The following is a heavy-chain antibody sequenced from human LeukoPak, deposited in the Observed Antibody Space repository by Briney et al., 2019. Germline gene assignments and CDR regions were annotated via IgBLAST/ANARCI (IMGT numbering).Heavy chain of an antibody. CDR3: AGGGASGYVFDY. D-gene: IGHD3-22*01. V-gene: IGHV1-69*05. CDR2: IIPIFGTA. CDR1: GGTFSSYA. J-gene: IGHJ4*02. Sequence: ASVKVSCKASGGTFSSYAISWVRQAPGQGLEWMGGIIPIFGTANYAQKFQGRVTITTDESTSTAYMELSSLRSEDTAVYYCAGGGASGYVFDYWGQGTLVTVSS.